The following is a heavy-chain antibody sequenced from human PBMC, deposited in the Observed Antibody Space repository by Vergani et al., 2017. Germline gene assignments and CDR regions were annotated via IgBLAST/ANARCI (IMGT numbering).Heavy chain of an antibody. J-gene: IGHJ4*02. CDR3: TTEDTGEQPTDY. D-gene: IGHD7-27*01. CDR2: INSDGSST. CDR1: GFTFSSYW. V-gene: IGHV3-74*01. Sequence: EVQLVESGGGLVQPGGSLRLSCAASGFTFSSYWMHWVRQAPGKGLVWVSRINSDGSSTSYADSVKGRFTISRDNAKNTLYLQMNSLKTEDTAVYYCTTEDTGEQPTDYWGQGTLVTVSS.